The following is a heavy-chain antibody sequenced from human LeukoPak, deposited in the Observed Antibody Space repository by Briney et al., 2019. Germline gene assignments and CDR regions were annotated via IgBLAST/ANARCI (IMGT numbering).Heavy chain of an antibody. V-gene: IGHV3-20*04. Sequence: GGSLRLSCVASGFRFDDYGMSWVRQAPGKGLEWVSGINWNGGSTGYADSVKGRFTISRDNAKNSLYLRMNSLRAEDTALYYCANIAVAGTWWFDPWGQGTLVTVSS. CDR3: ANIAVAGTWWFDP. D-gene: IGHD6-19*01. J-gene: IGHJ5*02. CDR2: INWNGGST. CDR1: GFRFDDYG.